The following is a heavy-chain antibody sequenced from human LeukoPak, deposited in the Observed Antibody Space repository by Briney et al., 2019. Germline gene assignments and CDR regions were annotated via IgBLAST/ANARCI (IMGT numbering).Heavy chain of an antibody. D-gene: IGHD2-15*01. V-gene: IGHV3-74*01. CDR3: ARDMTSGGPFDY. CDR1: GFTFSSNW. J-gene: IGHJ4*02. CDR2: INEDGSTT. Sequence: PGGSLRLSCAASGFTFSSNWMHWVRQAPGKGLVWVSRINEDGSTTNYADSVKGRFTISRDNAKNSLYLQMNSLRAEDTAVYYCARDMTSGGPFDYWGQGTLVTVSS.